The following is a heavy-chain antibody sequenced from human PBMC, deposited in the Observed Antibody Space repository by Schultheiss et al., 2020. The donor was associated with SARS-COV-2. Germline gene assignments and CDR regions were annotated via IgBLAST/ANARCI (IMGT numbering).Heavy chain of an antibody. J-gene: IGHJ4*02. CDR1: GVSVSTYC. CDR2: IHDSGST. D-gene: IGHD4/OR15-4a*01. CDR3: ARHHCQRCQLGN. Sequence: SETLSLTCTVSGVSVSTYCWNWIRRPPGKGLEWIGFIHDSGSTNYNPSLKSRVTISADPSKKQISLNLTSVTAADTAVYYCARHHCQRCQLGNWGQGTLVTVSS. V-gene: IGHV4-59*08.